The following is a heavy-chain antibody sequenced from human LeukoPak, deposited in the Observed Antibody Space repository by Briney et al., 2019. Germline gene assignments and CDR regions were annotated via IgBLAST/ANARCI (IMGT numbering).Heavy chain of an antibody. CDR1: GYTFTSYG. V-gene: IGHV7-4-1*02. J-gene: IGHJ4*02. CDR3: ARDFPYCSSTSCHFGGH. CDR2: INTNTGNP. D-gene: IGHD2-2*01. Sequence: ASVKVSCKASGYTFTSYGISWVRQAPGQGLEWMGWINTNTGNPTYAQGFTGRFVFSLDTSVSTAYLQISSLTAEDTAVYYCARDFPYCSSTSCHFGGHWGQGTLVTVSS.